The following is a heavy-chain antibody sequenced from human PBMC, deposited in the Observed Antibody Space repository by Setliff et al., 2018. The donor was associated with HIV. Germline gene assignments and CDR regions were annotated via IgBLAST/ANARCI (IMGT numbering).Heavy chain of an antibody. Sequence: SETLSLTCAVSGGSLSDYYWSWIRQPPGKGLEWIGEISRSGSTNDNPSLTSRVTMSMDTSKKQFSLKLNSVTAADTAVYYCARGPAEWQIVVVPAAHWYFDLWGRGTLVTVS. CDR3: ARGPAEWQIVVVPAAHWYFDL. D-gene: IGHD2-2*01. CDR2: ISRSGST. CDR1: GGSLSDYY. J-gene: IGHJ2*01. V-gene: IGHV4-34*01.